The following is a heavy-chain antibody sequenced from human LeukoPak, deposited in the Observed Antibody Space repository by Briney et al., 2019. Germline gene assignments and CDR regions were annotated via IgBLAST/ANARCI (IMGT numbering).Heavy chain of an antibody. J-gene: IGHJ4*02. CDR2: INHSGST. CDR1: GGSFSGYY. CDR3: ARGPSGYSSGWYLVY. D-gene: IGHD6-19*01. V-gene: IGHV4-34*01. Sequence: SETLSLTCAVYGGSFSGYYWSWIRQPPGKGLEWIGEINHSGSTNYNPSLKSRVTISVDTSKNQFSLKLSSVTAADTAVYYCARGPSGYSSGWYLVYWGQGTLVTVSS.